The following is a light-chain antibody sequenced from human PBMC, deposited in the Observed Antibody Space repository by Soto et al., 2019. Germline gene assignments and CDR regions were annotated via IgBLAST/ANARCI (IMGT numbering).Light chain of an antibody. CDR1: QGISNY. CDR2: VAS. Sequence: DIQMTQSPSSLSASVGDRVTITCRASQGISNYLAWYQQQPGTVPKLLIYVASTLQSVVPSRFSGSGSGTDFTLTISSLQPEDVATYYCQKDNSSPWTFGQGTKVEIK. J-gene: IGKJ1*01. V-gene: IGKV1-27*01. CDR3: QKDNSSPWT.